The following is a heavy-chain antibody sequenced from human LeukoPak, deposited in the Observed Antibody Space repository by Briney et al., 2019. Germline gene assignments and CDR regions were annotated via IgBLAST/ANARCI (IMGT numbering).Heavy chain of an antibody. V-gene: IGHV3-23*01. D-gene: IGHD6-19*01. CDR1: GFTFSSYG. CDR2: VSGSGGST. Sequence: GGSLRLSCVASGFTFSSYGMSWVRQAPGEGLEWVSSVSGSGGSTYYADSVKGRFTISRDTFSRDNSKNTLYLQMNSLRAEDTAVYYCAVCEQWLYDYWGQGTLVTVSS. CDR3: AVCEQWLYDY. J-gene: IGHJ4*02.